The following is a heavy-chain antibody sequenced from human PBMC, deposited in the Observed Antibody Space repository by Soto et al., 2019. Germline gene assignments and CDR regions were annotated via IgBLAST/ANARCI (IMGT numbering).Heavy chain of an antibody. V-gene: IGHV3-15*01. CDR1: GFTFSNAW. Sequence: GGSLRLSCAASGFTFSNAWMSWVRQAPGKGLEWVGRSKSKTDGGTTDYAAPVKGRFTISRDDSKNTLYLQMNSLKTEDTAVYYCTTVPSITMIVVVINYWGQGTLVTV. D-gene: IGHD3-22*01. CDR3: TTVPSITMIVVVINY. J-gene: IGHJ4*02. CDR2: SKSKTDGGTT.